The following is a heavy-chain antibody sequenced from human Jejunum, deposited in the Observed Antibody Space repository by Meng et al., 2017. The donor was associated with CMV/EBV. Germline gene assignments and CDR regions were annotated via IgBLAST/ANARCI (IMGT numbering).Heavy chain of an antibody. Sequence: TFSGFSLSTSGVVVGWVRQPPGKALEWLGFIYWNDDKRYSPSLKSRLTITMDTSKNQVVLIMTNMDPVDTATYYCAHRTTVTSVDYWGQGTLVTVS. CDR1: GFSLSTSGVV. CDR3: AHRTTVTSVDY. J-gene: IGHJ4*02. V-gene: IGHV2-5*01. CDR2: IYWNDDK. D-gene: IGHD4-11*01.